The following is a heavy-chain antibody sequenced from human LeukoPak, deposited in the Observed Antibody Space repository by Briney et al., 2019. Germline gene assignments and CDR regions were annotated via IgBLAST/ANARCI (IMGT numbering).Heavy chain of an antibody. CDR2: INQDGSEK. CDR1: GVKFSSYW. V-gene: IGHV3-7*01. Sequence: PGGSLRLSCAASGVKFSSYWMNWVRQAPGKGLEPVANINQDGSEKYYVDSVKGRFTISRDNAKNSLYLQMSSLRAEDTAVYYCTRGGYSDYWGQGTLVTVSS. CDR3: TRGGYSDY. J-gene: IGHJ4*02.